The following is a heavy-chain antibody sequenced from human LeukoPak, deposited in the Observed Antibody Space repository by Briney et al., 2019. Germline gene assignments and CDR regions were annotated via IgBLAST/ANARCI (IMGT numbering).Heavy chain of an antibody. Sequence: PGGTLRLSCAASGFRFNSYGMTWVRLAPGKGLEWVSAISAGGDRTYYADAVKGRFTISRDNSKNTLHLQMNSLRAEDTAVYYCAKEEGRYCSGVSCNEGVIYWGQGTLVSVSS. CDR3: AKEEGRYCSGVSCNEGVIY. CDR2: ISAGGDRT. D-gene: IGHD2-15*01. V-gene: IGHV3-23*01. CDR1: GFRFNSYG. J-gene: IGHJ4*02.